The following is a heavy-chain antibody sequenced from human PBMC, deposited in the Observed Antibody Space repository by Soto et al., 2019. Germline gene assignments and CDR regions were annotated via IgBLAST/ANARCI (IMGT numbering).Heavy chain of an antibody. CDR1: GGTFSSYT. CDR2: IIPILGNA. J-gene: IGHJ4*02. V-gene: IGHV1-69*02. CDR3: ARAAVAGDYFDY. Sequence: ASVKVSCKASGGTFSSYTISWVRQAPGQGLEWMGRIIPILGNANYAQKLQGRVTMTADKSTSTAYMELRSLRSDDTAVYYCARAAVAGDYFDYWGQGPLVTVSS. D-gene: IGHD6-19*01.